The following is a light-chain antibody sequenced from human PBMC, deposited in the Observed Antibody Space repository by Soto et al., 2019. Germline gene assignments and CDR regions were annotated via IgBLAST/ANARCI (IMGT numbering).Light chain of an antibody. CDR1: QSVSSN. CDR3: QQYNNWPPWT. V-gene: IGKV3-15*01. Sequence: EIVMTQSPATLSVSPGERATLSCRASQSVSSNLAWYQQKPGQAPRPLIYGASTRATGIPVRFSGSGSGTEFTLTISSLQSEDFAVYYCQQYNNWPPWTFGQGTKV. J-gene: IGKJ1*01. CDR2: GAS.